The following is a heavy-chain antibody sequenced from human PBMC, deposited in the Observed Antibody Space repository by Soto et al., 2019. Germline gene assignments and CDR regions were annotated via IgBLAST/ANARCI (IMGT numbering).Heavy chain of an antibody. CDR3: AREGVRIAAAGINYYYYGMDV. CDR1: GFTFSDYY. Sequence: QVQLVESGGGLVKPGGSLRLSCAASGFTFSDYYMSWIRQAPGKGLEWVSYISSSSSYTNYADSVKGRFTISRDNAKNSRYLQMNSLRAEDTAVYYCAREGVRIAAAGINYYYYGMDVWGQGTTVTVSS. D-gene: IGHD6-13*01. V-gene: IGHV3-11*05. J-gene: IGHJ6*02. CDR2: ISSSSSYT.